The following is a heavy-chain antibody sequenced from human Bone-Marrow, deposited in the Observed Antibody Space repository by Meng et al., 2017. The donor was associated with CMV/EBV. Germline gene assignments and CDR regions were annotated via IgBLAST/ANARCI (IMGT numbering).Heavy chain of an antibody. CDR2: INYSGST. Sequence: QLQLQESGPGLVKPSEARSPPCTVSGGSISSNSFYWGWIRQPPGKGLEWIGSINYSGSTYYNPSLKSRVTISVDTSKNQFSLKLISVTAADTAVYYCARGCRGTAANWFDPWGQGTLVTVSS. D-gene: IGHD1-1*01. J-gene: IGHJ5*02. CDR1: GGSISSNSFY. CDR3: ARGCRGTAANWFDP. V-gene: IGHV4-39*01.